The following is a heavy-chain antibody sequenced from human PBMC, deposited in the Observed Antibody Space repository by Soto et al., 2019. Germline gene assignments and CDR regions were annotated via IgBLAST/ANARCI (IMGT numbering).Heavy chain of an antibody. CDR3: ARGRSHEWELLVQYFDY. V-gene: IGHV4-59*02. Sequence: SETLSLTCTVSGGSVSNSYWGWIRQPPGKGLEWVAYVYYSGSTNYNPSLGSRVTISVDKSKNQFSLKMTSVTGADTAVYYCARGRSHEWELLVQYFDYWGQGTLVTVSS. J-gene: IGHJ4*02. CDR1: GGSVSNSY. CDR2: VYYSGST. D-gene: IGHD1-26*01.